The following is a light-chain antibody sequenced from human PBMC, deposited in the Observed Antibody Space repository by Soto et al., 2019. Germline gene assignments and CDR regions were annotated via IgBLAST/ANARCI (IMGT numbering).Light chain of an antibody. CDR1: SSDVGGYNY. V-gene: IGLV2-14*01. Sequence: QSALTQPASVSGSPGQSITISCTGTSSDVGGYNYVSWYQQHPGKAPKLMIYDVSNRPSGVSNRFSGSKSGNTASLTISGLRAEEEADYYCSSYTSSSTRLYVFGTGTKLTVL. CDR2: DVS. CDR3: SSYTSSSTRLYV. J-gene: IGLJ1*01.